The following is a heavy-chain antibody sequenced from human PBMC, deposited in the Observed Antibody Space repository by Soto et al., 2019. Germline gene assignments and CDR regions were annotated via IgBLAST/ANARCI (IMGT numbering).Heavy chain of an antibody. D-gene: IGHD3-22*01. CDR1: GLTFSSYG. CDR2: ISYDGSNK. V-gene: IGHV3-30*18. CDR3: AKSRHRITMIVVALAY. Sequence: QVQLVESGGGVVQPGRSLRLSCAASGLTFSSYGMHWVRQAPGKGLEWVAVISYDGSNKYYADSVKGRFTISRDNSKNTLYLQMNSLRAEDTAVYYCAKSRHRITMIVVALAYWGQGTLVTVSS. J-gene: IGHJ4*02.